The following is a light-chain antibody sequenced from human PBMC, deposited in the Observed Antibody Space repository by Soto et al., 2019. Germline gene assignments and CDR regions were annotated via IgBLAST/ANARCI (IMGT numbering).Light chain of an antibody. CDR2: GAS. CDR1: RSVSTN. V-gene: IGKV3-15*01. CDR3: RQYDTAVPPVT. Sequence: DIILTQSPAIVSVSPGERATLSCRASRSVSTNLAWYQHKHGQAPRLLIHGASTRVTDIPPRFSVSGYGTEFHLIINYLKSEDFGVYYWRQYDTAVPPVTFDGGTKVEI. J-gene: IGKJ4*01.